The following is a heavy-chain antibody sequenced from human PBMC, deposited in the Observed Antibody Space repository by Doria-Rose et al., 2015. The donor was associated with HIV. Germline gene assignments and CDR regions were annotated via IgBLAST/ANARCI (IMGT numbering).Heavy chain of an antibody. CDR1: FTSHA. V-gene: IGHV1-3*01. CDR2: IYAGAGDT. D-gene: IGHD3-3*02. CDR3: TRDLHLSRAFDV. Sequence: FTSHAVHWVRQAPGQRPEWMGWIYAGAGDTKYSPKFQDRVTITTDASATTAYMEMSSLRSEDTAVYYCTRDLHLSRAFDVWGQGTMVTVSS. J-gene: IGHJ3*01.